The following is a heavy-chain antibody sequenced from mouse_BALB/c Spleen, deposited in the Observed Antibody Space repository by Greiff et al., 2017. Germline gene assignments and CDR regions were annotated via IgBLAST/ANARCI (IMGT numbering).Heavy chain of an antibody. CDR2: IFPGSGNT. J-gene: IGHJ1*01. CDR3: ARGYYGSSYWYFDV. Sequence: QVQLQQSGPELVKPGASVKISCKASGYSFTSYYIHWVKQRPGQGLEWIGWIFPGSGNTKYNEKFKGKATLTADTSSSTAYMQLSSLTSEDSAVYFCARGYYGSSYWYFDVWGAGTTVTVSS. CDR1: GYSFTSYY. D-gene: IGHD1-1*01. V-gene: IGHV1-66*01.